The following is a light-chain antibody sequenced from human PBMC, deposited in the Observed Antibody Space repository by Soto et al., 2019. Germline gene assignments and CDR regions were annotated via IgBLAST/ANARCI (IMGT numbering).Light chain of an antibody. Sequence: EIVLTQSPATLFLSPGERATLSCRASQTVSSSYLAWYQQKSGQAPSLLMYGASSRATGIPDRFSGSGSGTDFTLTISRLEPEDFAVYYCQQFDTSPITSGQGTKLEIK. CDR1: QTVSSSY. V-gene: IGKV3-20*01. CDR3: QQFDTSPIT. J-gene: IGKJ2*01. CDR2: GAS.